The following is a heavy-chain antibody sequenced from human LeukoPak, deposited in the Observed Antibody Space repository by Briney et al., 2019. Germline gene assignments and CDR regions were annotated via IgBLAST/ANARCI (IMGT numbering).Heavy chain of an antibody. D-gene: IGHD6-13*01. CDR1: GFTFSSYG. J-gene: IGHJ4*02. CDR3: AKAAAAPGFDF. Sequence: GRSLRLSCAASGFTFSSYGIHWVRQPPGKGLEWVAVISYDGSNKYYADSVKGRSTISRDNSKNTLYLQMNSLRAEDTALYYCAKAAAAPGFDFWGQGTLVTISS. V-gene: IGHV3-30*18. CDR2: ISYDGSNK.